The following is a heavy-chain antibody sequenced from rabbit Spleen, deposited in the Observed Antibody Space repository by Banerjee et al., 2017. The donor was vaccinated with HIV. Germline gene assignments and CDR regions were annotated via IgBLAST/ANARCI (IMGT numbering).Heavy chain of an antibody. CDR1: GVSFSNSYL. CDR3: ARWAGSGNSDYHL. J-gene: IGHJ4*01. CDR2: IYAGSSGST. V-gene: IGHV1S45*01. Sequence: QEQLEESGGGLVKPEGSLTLTCKASGVSFSNSYLICWVRQAPGKGLEWIACIYAGSSGSTYYASWAKGRFTISKTSSTSVTLQMTSLTVADTATYFCARWAGSGNSDYHLWGPGTLVTVS. D-gene: IGHD8-1*01.